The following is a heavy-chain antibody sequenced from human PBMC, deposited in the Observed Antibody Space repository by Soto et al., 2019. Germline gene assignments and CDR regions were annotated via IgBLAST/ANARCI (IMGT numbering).Heavy chain of an antibody. CDR1: GGSISSGGYS. D-gene: IGHD3-10*01. J-gene: IGHJ5*02. V-gene: IGHV4-30-2*01. CDR2: IYHSGST. Sequence: SETLSLTCAVSGGSISSGGYSWSWIRQPPGKGLEWIGYIYHSGSTYYNPSLKSRVTISVDRSKNQFSLKLSSVTAADTAVYYCARGKYYYGSGSYYKDSLWFDPWGQGTLVTVSS. CDR3: ARGKYYYGSGSYYKDSLWFDP.